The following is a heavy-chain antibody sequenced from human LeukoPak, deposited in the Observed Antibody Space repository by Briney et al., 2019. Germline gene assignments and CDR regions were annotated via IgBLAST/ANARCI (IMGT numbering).Heavy chain of an antibody. V-gene: IGHV4-59*01. Sequence: KSSETLSLTCTVSGGSISSYYWSWIRQPPGKGLEWIGSIYYSGSTDYNPSLRSRVTITVDTSKSQFSLKLSSVTAVDTAVYYCACGRGLYSFYAFDIWGQGTMVTVSS. CDR1: GGSISSYY. J-gene: IGHJ3*02. CDR3: ACGRGLYSFYAFDI. CDR2: IYYSGST. D-gene: IGHD5-18*01.